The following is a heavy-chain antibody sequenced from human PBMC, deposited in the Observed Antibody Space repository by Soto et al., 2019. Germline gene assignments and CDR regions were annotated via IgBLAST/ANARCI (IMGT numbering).Heavy chain of an antibody. CDR3: ARDGIGWELLARNDAFDI. CDR1: GYTFTSYG. J-gene: IGHJ3*02. CDR2: ISAYNGNT. Sequence: QVQLVQSGAEVKKPEASVKVSCKAFGYTFTSYGISWVRQAPGQGLEWMGWISAYNGNTNYAQKLLGRVTMTTDTSTSTAYMELRSLRSDDTAVYYCARDGIGWELLARNDAFDIWGQGTMVTVSS. D-gene: IGHD1-26*01. V-gene: IGHV1-18*01.